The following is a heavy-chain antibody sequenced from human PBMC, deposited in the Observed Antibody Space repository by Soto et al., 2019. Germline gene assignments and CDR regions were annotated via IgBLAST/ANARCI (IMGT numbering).Heavy chain of an antibody. V-gene: IGHV3-20*04. CDR2: VNVRGSGGNT. D-gene: IGHD1-1*01. CDR3: VRGGVGGTRKFDV. J-gene: IGHJ4*02. Sequence: GGSLRLSCAASGFTFAAYGMGWVRQAPGKGLEWVSSVNVRGSGGNTFYADSVKGRFTISRDDSTDALSLQMHSLTAEDTAVYYCVRGGVGGTRKFDVWGRGTLVTVSS. CDR1: GFTFAAYG.